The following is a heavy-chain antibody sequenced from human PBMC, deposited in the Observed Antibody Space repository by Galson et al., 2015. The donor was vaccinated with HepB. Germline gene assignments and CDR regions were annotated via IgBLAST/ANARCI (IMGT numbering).Heavy chain of an antibody. V-gene: IGHV1-18*04. CDR1: GYIFTSYG. D-gene: IGHD3-16*01. Sequence: SVKVSCKASGYIFTSYGISWVRQAPGQGLEWMGWISAKNGNTNYAQKLQGRVTMTTDTSTSTAYMELRSLTSDDTAVYYCARDLKRGEELANWFDPWGQGTLVTVSS. J-gene: IGHJ5*02. CDR3: ARDLKRGEELANWFDP. CDR2: ISAKNGNT.